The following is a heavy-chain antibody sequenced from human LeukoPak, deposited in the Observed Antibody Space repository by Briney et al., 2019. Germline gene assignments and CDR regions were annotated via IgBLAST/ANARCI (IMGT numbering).Heavy chain of an antibody. CDR3: AREVSEGFDF. V-gene: IGHV3-21*01. J-gene: IGHJ4*02. Sequence: SGGSLRLSCTASGFTFSGYSMNWIRQAPGKGLEWVSSFGTRSTSIYHAGSVKGRFAISRDNAKNSLYLQMNSLRAEDTAVYYYAREVSEGFDFWGQGTLVTVSS. CDR2: FGTRSTSI. D-gene: IGHD3-22*01. CDR1: GFTFSGYS.